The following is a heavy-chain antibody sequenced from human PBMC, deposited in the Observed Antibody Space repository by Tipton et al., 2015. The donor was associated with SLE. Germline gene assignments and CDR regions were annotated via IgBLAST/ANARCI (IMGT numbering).Heavy chain of an antibody. J-gene: IGHJ4*02. D-gene: IGHD3-22*01. Sequence: TLSLTCTVSGGSISSSSYYWGWIRQPPGKGLGWIGSIYYSGSTYYNPSLKSRVTISVDTSKNQFSLKLSSVTAADTAVYYCARGEPDSSGDDYWGQGTLVTVSS. CDR1: GGSISSSSYY. V-gene: IGHV4-39*01. CDR2: IYYSGST. CDR3: ARGEPDSSGDDY.